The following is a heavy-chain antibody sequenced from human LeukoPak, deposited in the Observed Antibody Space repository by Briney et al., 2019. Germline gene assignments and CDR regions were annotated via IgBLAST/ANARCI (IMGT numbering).Heavy chain of an antibody. CDR1: GGSISSGSYY. CDR3: ARDRQYQLLYGGIYYYYMDV. CDR2: IYTSGST. J-gene: IGHJ6*03. D-gene: IGHD2-2*02. Sequence: PSQTLSLTCTVSGGSISSGSYYWSWIRQPAGKGLEWIGRIYTSGSTNYNPSLKSRVTISIDTSKNQFSLKLSSVTAADTAVYYCARDRQYQLLYGGIYYYYMDVWGKGTTVTVSS. V-gene: IGHV4-61*02.